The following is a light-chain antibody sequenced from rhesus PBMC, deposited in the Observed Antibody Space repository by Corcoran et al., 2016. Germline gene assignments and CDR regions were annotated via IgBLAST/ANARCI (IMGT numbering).Light chain of an antibody. CDR3: QQYATSPPT. Sequence: DIQMTQSPSSLSASVGDRVTITCQASQAISNNLAWYQQKPGKVPKLLIYKASTLQSGVPSRFSGSGSGTDFTLTIISLQSEDLATYYCQQYATSPPTFGPGSRVEIK. J-gene: IGKJ1*01. CDR2: KAS. CDR1: QAISNN. V-gene: IGKV1-25*01.